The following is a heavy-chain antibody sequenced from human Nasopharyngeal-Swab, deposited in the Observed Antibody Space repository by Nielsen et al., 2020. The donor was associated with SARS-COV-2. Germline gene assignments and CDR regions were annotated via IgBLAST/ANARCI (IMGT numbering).Heavy chain of an antibody. V-gene: IGHV3-23*01. CDR3: ARPLSRDSTWTTEANWFDP. Sequence: GESLKISCEASGYTFSSYSMSWLRQAPGKGLEWVSNITGNGDTASYADSVKGRFTISRDNSENTVYLQINSLRAADTAIYHCARPLSRDSTWTTEANWFDPWCQGTLVTVSS. J-gene: IGHJ5*02. D-gene: IGHD6-13*01. CDR1: GYTFSSYS. CDR2: ITGNGDTA.